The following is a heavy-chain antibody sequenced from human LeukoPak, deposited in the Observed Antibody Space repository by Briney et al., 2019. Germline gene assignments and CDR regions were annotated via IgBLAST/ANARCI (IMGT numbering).Heavy chain of an antibody. CDR3: ARDGGGWYGDYYYGMDV. J-gene: IGHJ6*02. V-gene: IGHV1-2*04. CDR1: GYTFTGYY. D-gene: IGHD6-19*01. Sequence: ASVKVSCKASGYTFTGYYMHWVRQAPGQGLEWMGWINPNSGGTNYAQKFQGWVTMTRDTSISTAYMELSRLRSDDTAVYYCARDGGGWYGDYYYGMDVWGQGTTVTDSS. CDR2: INPNSGGT.